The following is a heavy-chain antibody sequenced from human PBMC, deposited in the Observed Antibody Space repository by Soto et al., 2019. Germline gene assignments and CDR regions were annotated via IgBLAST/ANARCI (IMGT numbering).Heavy chain of an antibody. CDR2: MNPNSGNT. J-gene: IGHJ4*02. CDR3: ARGQIPPRWFGELLFDY. V-gene: IGHV1-8*01. CDR1: GYTFTSYD. Sequence: ASVKVSCKASGYTFTSYDINWVRQATGQGLEWMGWMNPNSGNTGYAQKFQGRVTMTRNTSISTDYMELSSLRSEDTAGYYCARGQIPPRWFGELLFDYWGQGTLVTVSS. D-gene: IGHD3-10*01.